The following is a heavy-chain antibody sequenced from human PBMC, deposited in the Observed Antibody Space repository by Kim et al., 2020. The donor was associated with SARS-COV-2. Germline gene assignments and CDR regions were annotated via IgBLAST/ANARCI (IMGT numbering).Heavy chain of an antibody. CDR3: AVAYGLDV. CDR2: IKEDASEK. D-gene: IGHD5-12*01. J-gene: IGHJ6*02. CDR1: GFTFGTYW. Sequence: GGSLRLSCAASGFTFGTYWMTWVRQAPGKGLEWVANIKEDASEKYYVDSVKGRFIISRDNDEKSLYLQMNRLRAEDSAVYYCAVAYGLDVWGQGTTVTVS. V-gene: IGHV3-7*01.